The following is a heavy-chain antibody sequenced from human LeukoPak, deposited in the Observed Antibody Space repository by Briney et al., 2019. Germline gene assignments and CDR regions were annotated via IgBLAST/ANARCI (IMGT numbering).Heavy chain of an antibody. D-gene: IGHD3-9*01. V-gene: IGHV1-2*02. Sequence: ASVKVSCKASGYTFTGYYMHWVRQPPGQGLEWMRWINPNSGGTNYAQKFQGRVTMTRDTSISTAYMELSRLRSDDTAVYYCARDRYYDILTGYYNWGQGTLVTVSS. J-gene: IGHJ4*02. CDR3: ARDRYYDILTGYYN. CDR2: INPNSGGT. CDR1: GYTFTGYY.